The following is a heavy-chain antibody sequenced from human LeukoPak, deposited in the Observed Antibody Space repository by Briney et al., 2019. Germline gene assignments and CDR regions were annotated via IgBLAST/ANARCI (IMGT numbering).Heavy chain of an antibody. J-gene: IGHJ4*02. CDR3: ARGPIAAADTD. V-gene: IGHV4-34*01. CDR1: GGSFSGYY. CDR2: INHSGSI. Sequence: SETLSLTCAVYGGSFSGYYWSWIRQPPGKGLEWIGEINHSGSINYNPSLKSRVTISVDTSKNQFSLKLSSVTAADTAVYYCARGPIAAADTDWGQGTLVTVSS. D-gene: IGHD6-13*01.